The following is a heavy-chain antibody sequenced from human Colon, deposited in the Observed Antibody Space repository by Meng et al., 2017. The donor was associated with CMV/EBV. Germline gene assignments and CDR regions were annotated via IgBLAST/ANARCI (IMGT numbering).Heavy chain of an antibody. D-gene: IGHD3-3*01. CDR1: GSSISSGYY. V-gene: IGHV4-38-2*02. CDR3: ARDPPSRFDDTFDI. J-gene: IGHJ3*02. CDR2: MYHSGTT. Sequence: SETLSLTCSVSGSSISSGYYWGWIRQSPGKALEWIGSMYHSGTTYYNPSLKSRAFISVDTSKNQLSLKLDSVTATDTAVYYCARDPPSRFDDTFDIWGQGTMVTVSS.